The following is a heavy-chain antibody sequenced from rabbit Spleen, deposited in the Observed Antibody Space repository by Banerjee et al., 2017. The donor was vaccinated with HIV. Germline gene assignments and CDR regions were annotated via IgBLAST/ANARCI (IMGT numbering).Heavy chain of an antibody. Sequence: QEQLVESGGGLVQPEGSLTLTCKAAGFDFSISYYMCWVRQAPGKGPEWIACIYNGDGSTYYASWVRGRFTISRSTSLNTVTLQMTSLTAADTATYFCARDLAGAIGWNFYLWGPGTLVPS. CDR2: IYNGDGST. CDR3: ARDLAGAIGWNFYL. V-gene: IGHV1S47*01. CDR1: GFDFSISYY. J-gene: IGHJ4*01. D-gene: IGHD4-1*01.